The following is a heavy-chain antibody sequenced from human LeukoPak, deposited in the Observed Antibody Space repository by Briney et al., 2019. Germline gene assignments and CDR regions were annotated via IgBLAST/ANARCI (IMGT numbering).Heavy chain of an antibody. CDR3: AREVVAAAGTVDY. CDR1: GDSISGFY. V-gene: IGHV4-59*01. D-gene: IGHD6-13*01. J-gene: IGHJ4*02. CDR2: IYYSGST. Sequence: SETLSLTCTVSGDSISGFYWSWIRQPPGKGLEWIGYIYYSGSTNYNPSLKSRVTISVDTSKNQFSLKLTSVTAADTAVYYCAREVVAAAGTVDYWGQGTLVTVSS.